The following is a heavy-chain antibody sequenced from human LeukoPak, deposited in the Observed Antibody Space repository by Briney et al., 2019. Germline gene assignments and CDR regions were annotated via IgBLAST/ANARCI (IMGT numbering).Heavy chain of an antibody. D-gene: IGHD3-22*01. V-gene: IGHV3-30*03. CDR2: ISYDVNK. CDR3: ARDLNLYDSSGYYPR. J-gene: IGHJ4*02. Sequence: GGSLRLSCAASGFTFSSYAIHWVRQAPGQGLEWVAVISYDVNKYYADSVKGRFTISRDNSKKTVYLQMNSLRPEDTAVYYCARDLNLYDSSGYYPRWGQGTLVPVSS. CDR1: GFTFSSYA.